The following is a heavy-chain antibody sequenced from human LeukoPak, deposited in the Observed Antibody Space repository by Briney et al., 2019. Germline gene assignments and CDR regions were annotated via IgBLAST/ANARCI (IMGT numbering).Heavy chain of an antibody. J-gene: IGHJ4*02. CDR2: IYYSGST. CDR3: ARHGDILTGYYSFRY. V-gene: IGHV4-59*01. CDR1: GGSISNYY. D-gene: IGHD3-9*01. Sequence: SETLSLTCTVSGGSISNYYWSWIRQPPGKGLEWIGYIYYSGSTNYNPSLKSRVTISVDTSKNQFSLKLSSVTAADTAVYYCARHGDILTGYYSFRYWGQGTLVTVSS.